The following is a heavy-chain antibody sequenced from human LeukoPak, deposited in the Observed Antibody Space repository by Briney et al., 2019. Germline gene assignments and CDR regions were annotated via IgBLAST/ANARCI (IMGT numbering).Heavy chain of an antibody. CDR3: ASERVCTSCYTDYYYYYGMDV. Sequence: ASVKVSCKASGYTFTSYYMHWVRQAPGQGLEWMGIINPSGGSTSYAQKFQGRVTMTRDTSTSTVYMELSSLRSEDTAVYYCASERVCTSCYTDYYYYYGMDVWGQGTTVTVSS. V-gene: IGHV1-46*01. CDR1: GYTFTSYY. D-gene: IGHD2-2*02. CDR2: INPSGGST. J-gene: IGHJ6*02.